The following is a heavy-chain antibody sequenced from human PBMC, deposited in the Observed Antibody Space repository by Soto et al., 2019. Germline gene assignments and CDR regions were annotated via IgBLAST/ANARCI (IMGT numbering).Heavy chain of an antibody. CDR2: ITSASDYI. CDR3: ARVGTGSSTPLDI. Sequence: EVDLVESGGDLVKPGGSLRLSCVASGFMFTRSTMNWVRQAPGKGLEWVSSITSASDYIFYADSVKGRFTISRDNAKNSLYLQMNSPRAEDTAVYYCARVGTGSSTPLDIWGQGTMVTVSS. J-gene: IGHJ3*02. V-gene: IGHV3-21*01. CDR1: GFMFTRST. D-gene: IGHD3-9*01.